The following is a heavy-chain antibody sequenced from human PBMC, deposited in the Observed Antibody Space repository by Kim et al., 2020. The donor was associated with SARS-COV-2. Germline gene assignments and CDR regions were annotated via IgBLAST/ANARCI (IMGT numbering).Heavy chain of an antibody. J-gene: IGHJ2*01. Sequence: SETLSLTCTVSGGSISSHYWSWIRQSPGKGLEWVGYIFYTGSTSYNPSLKNRLTLSVDTSKSQLSLKLRSVTAADTAVYYCASLGYGYRPTPEWNFDLWGRGTLVTVSS. V-gene: IGHV4-59*08. CDR2: IFYTGST. CDR3: ASLGYGYRPTPEWNFDL. D-gene: IGHD5-12*01. CDR1: GGSISSHY.